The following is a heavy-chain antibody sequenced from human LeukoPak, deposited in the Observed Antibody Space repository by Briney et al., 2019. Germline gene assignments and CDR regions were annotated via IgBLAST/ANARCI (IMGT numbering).Heavy chain of an antibody. CDR1: GFTFSDYW. CDR3: VRNMVRGVVYFDS. CDR2: ISYDGGGT. V-gene: IGHV3-74*01. J-gene: IGHJ4*02. Sequence: GGSLRLSCAASGFTFSDYWMHWVRQTPGKGLVWVSRISYDGGGTNYAESVKGRFTISRDNAKNTLYLQMNSLRVEDTAVYYCVRNMVRGVVYFDSWGQGALVTVSS. D-gene: IGHD3-10*01.